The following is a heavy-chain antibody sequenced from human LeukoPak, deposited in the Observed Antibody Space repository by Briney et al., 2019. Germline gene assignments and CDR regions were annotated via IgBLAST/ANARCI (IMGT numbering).Heavy chain of an antibody. V-gene: IGHV4-34*01. CDR1: GGSFSNYY. CDR2: INHSGST. CDR3: ARGYSSGWYFWFDP. Sequence: SETLSLTCALYGGSFSNYYWSWIRQPPGKGLEWIGEINHSGSTNYNPSLKSRVTISLDTSKNHFSLKLSSVTAADTAVYYCARGYSSGWYFWFDPWGQGTLVTVSS. J-gene: IGHJ5*02. D-gene: IGHD6-19*01.